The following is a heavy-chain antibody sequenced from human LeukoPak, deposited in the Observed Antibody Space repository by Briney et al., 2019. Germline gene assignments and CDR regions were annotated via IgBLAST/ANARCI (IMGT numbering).Heavy chain of an antibody. CDR2: ISYDGSKK. CDR3: ARIHSGFDPPYSYYGMDV. Sequence: PGGSLRLSCAASGFTFSEFGIHWVRQAPGKGLEWLAVISYDGSKKYYGDSVKGRFTNSRDNSKNTLYLQINSLRAEDTAVYYCARIHSGFDPPYSYYGMDVWGRGTTVTVSS. D-gene: IGHD5-12*01. J-gene: IGHJ6*04. CDR1: GFTFSEFG. V-gene: IGHV3-30*04.